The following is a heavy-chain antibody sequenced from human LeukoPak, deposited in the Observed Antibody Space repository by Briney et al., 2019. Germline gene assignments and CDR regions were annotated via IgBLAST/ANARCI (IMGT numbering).Heavy chain of an antibody. V-gene: IGHV1-2*02. J-gene: IGHJ4*02. CDR2: INPNSGGT. CDR3: ARSIAVAGTVADY. CDR1: GYTFTGYY. Sequence: VASLKVSCKASGYTFTGYYMHWVRQAPGQGLEWMGWINPNSGGTNYAQKFQRRVTMTRDTSISTAYMELSRLRSDDTAVYYCARSIAVAGTVADYWGQGTLVTVSS. D-gene: IGHD6-19*01.